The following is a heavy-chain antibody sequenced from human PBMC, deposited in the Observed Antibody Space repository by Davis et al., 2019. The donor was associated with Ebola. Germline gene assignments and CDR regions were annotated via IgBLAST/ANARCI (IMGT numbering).Heavy chain of an antibody. D-gene: IGHD5-18*01. Sequence: SETLSLTCAVHGGSFSGYFWSWIRQTPGKGLEWIGEINHSGSTNYNPSLKSRVTISVDTSKSQLSLRLNSVTAADTAVYYCARIPYSYGYYYYYYGMDVWGQGTTVTVSS. V-gene: IGHV4-34*01. J-gene: IGHJ6*02. CDR1: GGSFSGYF. CDR3: ARIPYSYGYYYYYYGMDV. CDR2: INHSGST.